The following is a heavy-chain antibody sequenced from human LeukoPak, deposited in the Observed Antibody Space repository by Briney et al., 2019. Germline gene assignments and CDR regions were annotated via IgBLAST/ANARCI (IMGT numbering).Heavy chain of an antibody. CDR1: GFTFSSYW. D-gene: IGHD1-20*01. CDR2: IKQDGSEK. Sequence: GGSLRLSCAASGFTFSSYWMSWVRQAPGKGLEWVANIKQDGSEKYYVDSVKGRFTISRDNAKNSLYLQMNSLRAEDTAVYYCAREKEITGTYYFDYWGQGTLVTVSS. J-gene: IGHJ4*02. CDR3: AREKEITGTYYFDY. V-gene: IGHV3-7*01.